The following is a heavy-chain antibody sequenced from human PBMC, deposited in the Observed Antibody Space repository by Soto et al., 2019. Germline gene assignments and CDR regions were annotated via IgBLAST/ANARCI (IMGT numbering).Heavy chain of an antibody. Sequence: SETLSLTCTVSGDSISNYYWSWIRQPPGKGLEWIAYIYYSGSTNYNPSLKSRVTISEDTSKTQFSLKLNSVTAADTAVYYCARSMDTGYYYYGMDVWGQGTTVTVSS. CDR3: ARSMDTGYYYYGMDV. CDR1: GDSISNYY. J-gene: IGHJ6*02. V-gene: IGHV4-59*01. CDR2: IYYSGST.